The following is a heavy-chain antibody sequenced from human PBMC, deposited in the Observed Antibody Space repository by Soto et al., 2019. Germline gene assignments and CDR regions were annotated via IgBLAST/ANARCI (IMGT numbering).Heavy chain of an antibody. CDR2: ISSSSSYT. Sequence: PGGSLRLSCAASGFTFSDYYMSWIRQAPGKGLEWVSYISSSSSYTNYADSVKGRFTISRDNAKNSLYLQMNSLRAEDTAVYYCAKTVGYSSSWYYFDYWGQGTLVTVSS. V-gene: IGHV3-11*06. J-gene: IGHJ4*02. D-gene: IGHD6-13*01. CDR3: AKTVGYSSSWYYFDY. CDR1: GFTFSDYY.